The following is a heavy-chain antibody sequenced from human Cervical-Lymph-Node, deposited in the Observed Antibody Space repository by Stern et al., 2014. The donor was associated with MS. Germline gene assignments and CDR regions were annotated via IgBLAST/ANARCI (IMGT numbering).Heavy chain of an antibody. CDR1: GYTLTELS. CDR2: FDPEDGET. J-gene: IGHJ6*02. V-gene: IGHV1-24*01. Sequence: QVQLVESGAEVKKPGASVKVSCKVSGYTLTELSMHWVRQAPGKGLEWMGGFDPEDGETIYAQKFQGRVTMTEEPSTDTAYMELSSLRSEDTAVYYCATDRDDFRSGYSAPTKGYGLDVWGQGTTVTVPS. CDR3: ATDRDDFRSGYSAPTKGYGLDV. D-gene: IGHD3-3*01.